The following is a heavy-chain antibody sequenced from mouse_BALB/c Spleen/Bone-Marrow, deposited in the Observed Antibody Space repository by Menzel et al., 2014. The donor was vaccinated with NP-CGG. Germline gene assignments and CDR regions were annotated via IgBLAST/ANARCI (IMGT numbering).Heavy chain of an antibody. V-gene: IGHV1-69*02. CDR2: IDPSYSYI. CDR3: ARWGYLDY. D-gene: IGHD3-1*01. J-gene: IGHJ2*01. CDR1: GYTFTRFY. Sequence: QVQLKQSGAEFAKPGASVRLSCKASGYTFTRFYIHWVKQRPGQDLEWIGEIDPSYSYINYNQKFKGKATLTVDKSSSTAYMQLSSLTSEDSALYYCARWGYLDYWGQGTTLTVSS.